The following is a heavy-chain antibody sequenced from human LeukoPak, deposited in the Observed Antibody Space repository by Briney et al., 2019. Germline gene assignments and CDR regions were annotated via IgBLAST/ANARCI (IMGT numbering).Heavy chain of an antibody. CDR3: ARVGLSYYDSSGYYHFDY. V-gene: IGHV3-11*04. CDR1: GFTFSDYY. D-gene: IGHD3-22*01. J-gene: IGHJ4*02. CDR2: ISSSGSTI. Sequence: GGSLRLSCAASGFTFSDYYMSWIRQAPGKGLEWVSYISSSGSTIYYADSVKGRFTISRDNAKNSLYLQMNSLRAEDTAVYYCARVGLSYYDSSGYYHFDYWGQGTLVTVSS.